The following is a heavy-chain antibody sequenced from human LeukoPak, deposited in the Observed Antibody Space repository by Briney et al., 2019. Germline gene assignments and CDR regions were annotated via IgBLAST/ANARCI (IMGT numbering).Heavy chain of an antibody. D-gene: IGHD5-24*01. J-gene: IGHJ4*02. CDR3: AKGRDGYNSCFDY. V-gene: IGHV3-23*01. Sequence: GGSLRLSCAASGFTFSSYAMSWVRQAPGKGLEWVSAISGSGGSTYYADSVKGRFTISRDNSKNTLYLQMDSLRAEDTAVYYCAKGRDGYNSCFDYWGQGTLVTVSS. CDR2: ISGSGGST. CDR1: GFTFSSYA.